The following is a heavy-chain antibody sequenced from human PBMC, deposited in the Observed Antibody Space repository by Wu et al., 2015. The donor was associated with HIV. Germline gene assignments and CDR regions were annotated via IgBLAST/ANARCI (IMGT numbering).Heavy chain of an antibody. J-gene: IGHJ3*02. CDR3: ARVNADHVALDI. CDR2: INPNTGGP. V-gene: IGHV1-2*02. Sequence: QVQLVQSGAEVKKPGASVKVSCRTSGYTFIAYYMHWVRQAPGQGLEWVGWINPNTGGPNYAQKFQGRVTMTRDTSISTVYMELSRLRGDDTAVYYCARVNADHVALDIWGQGTMVTVSS. CDR1: GYTFIAYY.